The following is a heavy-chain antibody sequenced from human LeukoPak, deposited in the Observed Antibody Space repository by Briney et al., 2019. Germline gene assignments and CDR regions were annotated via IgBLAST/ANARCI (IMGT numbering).Heavy chain of an antibody. CDR1: GGTFSSYT. V-gene: IGHV1-69*02. Sequence: ASVKVSCKASGGTFSSYTISWVRQAPGQGLEWMGRIIPILGIANYAQKFQGRVTITADKSTSTAYMELSSLRSEDTAVYYRARGSTMVRGPGDYYYYGMDVWGQGTTVTVSS. CDR3: ARGSTMVRGPGDYYYYGMDV. D-gene: IGHD3-10*01. CDR2: IIPILGIA. J-gene: IGHJ6*02.